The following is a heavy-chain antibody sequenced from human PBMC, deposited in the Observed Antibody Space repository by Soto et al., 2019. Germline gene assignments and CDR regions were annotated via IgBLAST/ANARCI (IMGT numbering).Heavy chain of an antibody. D-gene: IGHD6-19*01. CDR3: ARDLGGWPDY. CDR1: GYTFTIYS. CDR2: INAGNGNT. Sequence: GASVKVSCKASGYTFTIYSIHWVRQAPGQRLEWMGWINAGNGNTKYSQKFQDRVTITRDTSASTAYMELSSLRSEDTAVYYCARDLGGWPDYWGQGTLVSVSS. V-gene: IGHV1-3*01. J-gene: IGHJ4*02.